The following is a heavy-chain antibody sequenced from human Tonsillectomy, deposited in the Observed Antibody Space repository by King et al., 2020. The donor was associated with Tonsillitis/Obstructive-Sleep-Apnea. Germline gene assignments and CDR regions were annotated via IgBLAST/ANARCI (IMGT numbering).Heavy chain of an antibody. CDR2: INHSGST. V-gene: IGHV4-34*01. J-gene: IGHJ5*02. D-gene: IGHD3-3*01. CDR3: ARGFLRFLEWLPHNWFDT. Sequence: VQLQQWGAGLLKPSETLSLTCAVYGGSFSGYYWSWIRQPPGKGLEWIGEINHSGSTNYNPSLKSRVTISVDTSKNQFSLKLTSVTAADTAVYYCARGFLRFLEWLPHNWFDTWGQGTLVTVSS. CDR1: GGSFSGYY.